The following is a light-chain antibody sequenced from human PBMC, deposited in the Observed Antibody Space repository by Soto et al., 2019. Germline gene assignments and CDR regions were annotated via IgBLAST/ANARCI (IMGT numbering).Light chain of an antibody. CDR2: QAS. Sequence: DIQMTQSPSTLSSSVGDRVTITCRASQSISSWLAWYQQKPGKAPKLLIYQASSFESGVPSRFSGRGSGTEFTLTISSLQPDDFAAYYCQPYNSYPYTFGQGTKLEIK. V-gene: IGKV1-5*03. CDR3: QPYNSYPYT. J-gene: IGKJ2*01. CDR1: QSISSW.